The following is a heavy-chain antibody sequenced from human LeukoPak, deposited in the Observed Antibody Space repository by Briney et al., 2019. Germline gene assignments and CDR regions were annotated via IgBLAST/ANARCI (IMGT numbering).Heavy chain of an antibody. J-gene: IGHJ3*02. V-gene: IGHV4-59*01. CDR2: IYYTGST. D-gene: IGHD2-21*02. CDR1: GGSISTYY. Sequence: SETLSLTCTVSGGSISTYYWNWIRQPPGEGLEWIGYIYYTGSTKSNPSLKSRVTISLDTSKNQFSLNLSSVTAADTAVYYCARRVVVVTANDKSDVFDMWGQGTVVTVSS. CDR3: ARRVVVVTANDKSDVFDM.